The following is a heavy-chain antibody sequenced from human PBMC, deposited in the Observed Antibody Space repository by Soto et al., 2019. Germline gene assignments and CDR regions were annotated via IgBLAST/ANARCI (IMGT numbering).Heavy chain of an antibody. J-gene: IGHJ6*02. CDR3: GMVDNYVTPTPQDV. V-gene: IGHV1-18*01. CDR2: ISPYTGNT. CDR1: GYIFVNYG. Sequence: QVQLVQSGDEVKKPGASVKVSCKASGYIFVNYGIAWVRQAPGQGLEWMGWISPYTGNTHSASKVQGRLTMTTDTSTSTAYMGLGRLASDDTAVYYCGMVDNYVTPTPQDVWGQGTTVTVSS. D-gene: IGHD3-16*01.